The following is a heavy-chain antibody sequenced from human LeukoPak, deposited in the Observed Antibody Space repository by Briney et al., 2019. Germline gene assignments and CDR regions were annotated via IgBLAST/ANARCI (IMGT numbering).Heavy chain of an antibody. CDR1: GYTFTGYY. J-gene: IGHJ5*02. Sequence: ASVKVSCKASGYTFTGYYMHWVRQAPGQGLEWMGWINPNSGGTNYAQKFQGRVTMTRDKSISTAYMELSRLRSDDTAVYYCARPRVAATQGFDPWGQGTLVTVSS. V-gene: IGHV1-2*02. CDR2: INPNSGGT. CDR3: ARPRVAATQGFDP. D-gene: IGHD2-15*01.